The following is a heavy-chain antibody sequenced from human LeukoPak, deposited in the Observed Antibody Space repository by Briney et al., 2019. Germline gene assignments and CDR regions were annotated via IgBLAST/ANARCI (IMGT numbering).Heavy chain of an antibody. Sequence: GGSLRLSCATSTFTFSSYTTNGVRQAPGKGRDWGSSISPSGNSKYHADSVKGRFTTSRDNAEKSLYMQMTSLRAEDTGVYYCVRDFVGESGAGGYWGQGTLVTVSS. J-gene: IGHJ4*02. V-gene: IGHV3-21*01. CDR1: TFTFSSYT. D-gene: IGHD3-16*01. CDR3: VRDFVGESGAGGY. CDR2: ISPSGNSK.